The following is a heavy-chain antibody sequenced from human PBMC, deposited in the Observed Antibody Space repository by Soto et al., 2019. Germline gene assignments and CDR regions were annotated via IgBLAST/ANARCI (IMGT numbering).Heavy chain of an antibody. J-gene: IGHJ4*02. CDR3: VRGVDASFDY. Sequence: LACVISGDSVTSNRAAWNWVRQSPSRGLEWLGRTYYRSEWKNDYALSVNSRITINPDTSKNQLSLQLSSVTPEDTAVYYCVRGVDASFDYWGQGTLVTVSS. CDR2: TYYRSEWKN. D-gene: IGHD2-2*01. V-gene: IGHV6-1*01. CDR1: GDSVTSNRAA.